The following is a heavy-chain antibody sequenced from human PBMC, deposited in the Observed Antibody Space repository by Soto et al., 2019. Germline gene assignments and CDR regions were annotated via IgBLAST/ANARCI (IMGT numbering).Heavy chain of an antibody. CDR2: INWNSGST. J-gene: IGHJ5*02. CDR1: GLTFEDYA. Sequence: EVQLVESGGGLVQPGRSLRLSCEASGLTFEDYAMHWIRQAPGKGLEWVAGINWNSGSTGYADSVKGRFTISRDNVNNSLHLEMSTLKAEDTAMYYCARGRGALTVISNWFDPWGQGTLVTVYS. V-gene: IGHV3-9*01. D-gene: IGHD2-21*01. CDR3: ARGRGALTVISNWFDP.